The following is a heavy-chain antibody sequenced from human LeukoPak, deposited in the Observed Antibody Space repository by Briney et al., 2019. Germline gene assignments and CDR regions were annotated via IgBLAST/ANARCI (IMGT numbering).Heavy chain of an antibody. V-gene: IGHV1-46*01. CDR1: GYTFTSYY. Sequence: ASVKVSCKASGYTFTSYYMHWVRQAPGQGLDWMGIINPSGGSTSYAQKVEGRVTMTRDTSTSTVYMELSRLRSDDTAVYYCARIYCSSTSWYPHDAFDIWGQGTMVTVSS. CDR2: INPSGGST. D-gene: IGHD2-2*01. CDR3: ARIYCSSTSWYPHDAFDI. J-gene: IGHJ3*02.